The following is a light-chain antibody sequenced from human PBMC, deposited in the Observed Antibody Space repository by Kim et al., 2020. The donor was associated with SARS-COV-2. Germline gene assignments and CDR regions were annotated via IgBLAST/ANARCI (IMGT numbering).Light chain of an antibody. CDR3: LQHSTYPIT. CDR1: QDIRND. CDR2: GAS. J-gene: IGKJ5*01. V-gene: IGKV1-17*01. Sequence: ASVGDRVTITCRARQDIRNDLGWYQQNPGSAPNRLIDGASSLQSGVPSWFSGSGSGTEFTLTLSSVQPEDFATYFCLQHSTYPITFGQGTRLEIK.